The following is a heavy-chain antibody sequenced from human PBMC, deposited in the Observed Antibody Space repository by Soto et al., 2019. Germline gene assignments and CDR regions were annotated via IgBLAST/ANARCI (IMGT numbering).Heavy chain of an antibody. CDR2: IYYSGST. V-gene: IGHV4-39*01. D-gene: IGHD6-6*01. CDR1: GGSISSSSYY. CDR3: ARLTRRQLAKFDY. Sequence: SETLSLTCTVSGGSISSSSYYWGWIRQPPGKGLEWIGSIYYSGSTYYNPSLKSRVTISVDTSKNQFSLKLSSVTAADTAVYYCARLTRRQLAKFDYWGQGTLVTVSS. J-gene: IGHJ4*02.